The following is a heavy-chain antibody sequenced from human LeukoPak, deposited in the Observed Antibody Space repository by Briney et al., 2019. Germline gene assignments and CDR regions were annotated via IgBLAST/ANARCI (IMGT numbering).Heavy chain of an antibody. CDR1: GFTFSSYW. CDR2: IKQDGSEK. J-gene: IGHJ4*02. Sequence: PGGSLRLSCAASGFTFSSYWMSWVRQAPGKGLEWVANIKQDGSEKYCVDSVKGRFTISRDNPKNSLYLQMNNLRAEDTAVYYCASGLGRAIYYGSGRADYWGQGTLVTVSS. CDR3: ASGLGRAIYYGSGRADY. D-gene: IGHD3-10*01. V-gene: IGHV3-7*01.